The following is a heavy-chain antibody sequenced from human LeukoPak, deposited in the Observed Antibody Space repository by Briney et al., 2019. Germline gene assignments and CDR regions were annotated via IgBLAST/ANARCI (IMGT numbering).Heavy chain of an antibody. Sequence: GGSLRLSCAASGFPFSNYWMHWVRQAPGKGLVWVSRVNSDGSTTNYADSVKGRFTISRDNAENTLYMRMNSLRPEDTAVYYCARGYYSSSRFDPWGQGTLVAVSS. V-gene: IGHV3-74*01. D-gene: IGHD6-13*01. CDR3: ARGYYSSSRFDP. J-gene: IGHJ5*02. CDR1: GFPFSNYW. CDR2: VNSDGSTT.